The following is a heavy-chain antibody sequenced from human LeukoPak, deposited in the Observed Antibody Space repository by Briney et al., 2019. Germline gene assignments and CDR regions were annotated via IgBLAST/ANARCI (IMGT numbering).Heavy chain of an antibody. J-gene: IGHJ6*03. CDR1: GFTVSSNY. D-gene: IGHD6-13*01. Sequence: QTGGSLRLSCAASGFTVSSNYMSWVRQAPGKGLEWVSTIRGGDDNTYYADSVKGRFTISRDNSKNTLFLQMNSLRAEDTAVYYCAKCIAAHNFYMDVWGKGTTVTVSS. CDR3: AKCIAAHNFYMDV. CDR2: IRGGDDNT. V-gene: IGHV3-23*01.